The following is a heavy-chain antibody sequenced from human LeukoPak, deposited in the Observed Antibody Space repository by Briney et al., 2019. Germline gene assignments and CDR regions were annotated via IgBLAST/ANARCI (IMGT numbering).Heavy chain of an antibody. Sequence: SETLSPTCTVSGGSISSSSYYWGWIRQPPGKGLEWIGSIYYSGSTYYNPSLKSRVTISVDTSKNQFSLKLSSVTAADTAVYYCARLPPYCGGDCYSSGAGFYYYYYMDVWGKGTTVTVSS. J-gene: IGHJ6*03. CDR2: IYYSGST. CDR1: GGSISSSSYY. V-gene: IGHV4-39*01. D-gene: IGHD2-21*02. CDR3: ARLPPYCGGDCYSSGAGFYYYYYMDV.